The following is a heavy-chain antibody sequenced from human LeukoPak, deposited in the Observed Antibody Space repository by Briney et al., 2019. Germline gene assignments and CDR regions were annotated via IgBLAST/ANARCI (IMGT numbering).Heavy chain of an antibody. V-gene: IGHV4-39*07. CDR1: GDSVSSSSYY. J-gene: IGHJ2*01. CDR2: IYYTGST. Sequence: SETLSLTCTVSGDSVSSSSYYWGWIRQPPGKGLEWIGSIYYTGSTFYSPSLKSRVTISVDTSKNQFSLKLSSVTAADTAVYYCARVEYSSGWYGYWYFDLWGRGTLVTVSS. D-gene: IGHD6-19*01. CDR3: ARVEYSSGWYGYWYFDL.